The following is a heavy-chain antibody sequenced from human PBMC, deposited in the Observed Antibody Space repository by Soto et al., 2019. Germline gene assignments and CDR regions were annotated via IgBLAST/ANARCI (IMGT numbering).Heavy chain of an antibody. CDR3: SIGSWGDGSGHCYRDF. Sequence: SQTLSLTCDISGDSVSSNSAGWNWIRQTPSRGLEWLGRTYYKSKWYSTYAASVKSRITVSPDTSNNQYSLRLTSVSHEDTAVYYCSIGSWGDGSGHCYRDFCDRGTTVT. CDR1: GDSVSSNSAG. D-gene: IGHD2-15*01. J-gene: IGHJ6*03. CDR2: TYYKSKWYS. V-gene: IGHV6-1*01.